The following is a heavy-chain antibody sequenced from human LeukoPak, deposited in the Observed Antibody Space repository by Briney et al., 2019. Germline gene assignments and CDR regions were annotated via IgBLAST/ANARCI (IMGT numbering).Heavy chain of an antibody. Sequence: SETLSLTCTVSGGSISSGDYYWSWIRQPPGKGLEWIGYIYYSGSTYYNPSLKSRVTISVDTSKNQFSLKLGSVTAADTAVYYCASIAVAGGWFDPWGQGTLVTVSS. J-gene: IGHJ5*02. D-gene: IGHD6-19*01. CDR3: ASIAVAGGWFDP. V-gene: IGHV4-30-4*01. CDR2: IYYSGST. CDR1: GGSISSGDYY.